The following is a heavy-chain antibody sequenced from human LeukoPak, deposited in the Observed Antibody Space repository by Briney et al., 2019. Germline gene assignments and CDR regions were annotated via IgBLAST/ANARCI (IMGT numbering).Heavy chain of an antibody. D-gene: IGHD2-8*01. CDR3: ARELYTNPIYWYFDL. CDR2: IYYSGTT. J-gene: IGHJ2*01. Sequence: PSETLSLTCTVSGGSMSSTSYYWGWIRQPPGKGLEWIGTIYYSGTTYYNPSLKSRVTISVDTSKNQFSLKLSSVTAADTAVYYCARELYTNPIYWYFDLWGRGTVVTVSS. V-gene: IGHV4-39*07. CDR1: GGSMSSTSYY.